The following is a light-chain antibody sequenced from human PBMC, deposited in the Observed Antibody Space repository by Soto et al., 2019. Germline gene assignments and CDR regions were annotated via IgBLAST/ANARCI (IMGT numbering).Light chain of an antibody. J-gene: IGKJ1*01. Sequence: DIQMTQSPSTLSASVGDRVTITCRARQSISSWLAWYQQKPGKAPKLLIYDASTLESGVPSRFSGSGSGTDFTLTISSLQPEDFATYYCQQSYSTLWTFGQGTKVDIK. CDR2: DAS. CDR1: QSISSW. V-gene: IGKV1-5*01. CDR3: QQSYSTLWT.